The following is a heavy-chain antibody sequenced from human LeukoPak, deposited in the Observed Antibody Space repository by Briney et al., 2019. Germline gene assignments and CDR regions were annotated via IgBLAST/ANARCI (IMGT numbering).Heavy chain of an antibody. CDR2: INSDGSTA. CDR3: ARGSFYGMDV. J-gene: IGHJ6*02. CDR1: GFTFSSYY. V-gene: IGHV3-74*01. Sequence: PGGSLRLSCAASGFTFSSYYMHWVRQAPGKGLVWVSRINSDGSTAGYADSVKGRFTISRDNAKNTLYLQMNSLRAEDTAVYYCARGSFYGMDVWGQGTTVTVSS.